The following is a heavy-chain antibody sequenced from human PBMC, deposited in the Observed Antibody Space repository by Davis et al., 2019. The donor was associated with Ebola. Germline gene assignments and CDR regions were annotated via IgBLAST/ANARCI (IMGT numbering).Heavy chain of an antibody. V-gene: IGHV3-7*03. J-gene: IGHJ4*02. CDR2: IKQDGSEK. D-gene: IGHD3-10*01. CDR1: GFTFSSYW. Sequence: GEFLKISCAASGFTFSSYWMSWVRQAPGKGLEWVANIKQDGSEKYYVDSVKGRFTISRDNAKNSLYLQMNSLRAEDTALYYCAKAQSFRLWDYFDYWGQGTLVTVSS. CDR3: AKAQSFRLWDYFDY.